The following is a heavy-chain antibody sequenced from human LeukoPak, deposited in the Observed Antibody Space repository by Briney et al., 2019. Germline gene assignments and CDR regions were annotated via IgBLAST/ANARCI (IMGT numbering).Heavy chain of an antibody. CDR2: INHSGSI. CDR1: GGSFSGYY. D-gene: IGHD2-2*01. V-gene: IGHV4-34*01. J-gene: IGHJ6*03. CDR3: ARGRPRYCSSTSCYPGIGYYYYMDV. Sequence: SETLSLTCAVYGGSFSGYYWSWIRQPPGKGLEWIGEINHSGSINNNPSLKSRVTISVDTSKNQFSLKLSSVTAADTAVYYCARGRPRYCSSTSCYPGIGYYYYMDVWGKGTTVTVSS.